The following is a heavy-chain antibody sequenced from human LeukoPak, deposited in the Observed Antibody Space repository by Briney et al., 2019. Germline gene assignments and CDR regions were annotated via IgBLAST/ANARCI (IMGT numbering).Heavy chain of an antibody. D-gene: IGHD2-15*01. J-gene: IGHJ6*02. CDR1: GYTFTSYY. CDR2: MNPNSGNT. CDR3: ARAQDIYNYYGMDV. Sequence: ASVKVSCKASGYTFTSYYMHWVRQATGQGLEWMGWMNPNSGNTGYAQKFQGRVTMTRNTSISTAYMELSSLRSEDTAVYYCARAQDIYNYYGMDVWGQGTTVTVSS. V-gene: IGHV1-8*02.